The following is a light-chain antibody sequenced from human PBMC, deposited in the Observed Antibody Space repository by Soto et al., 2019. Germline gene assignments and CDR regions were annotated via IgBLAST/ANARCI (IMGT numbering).Light chain of an antibody. V-gene: IGLV2-14*01. Sequence: QSALTQPASVSGSPGQSITFSCTGTSSDIGGYNYVSWYQQHPGKAPKLMIYEVSNRPSGVSDRFPGSKSGNTASLTISGLQAEDEADYYCTSYTSSTTNYVFGTGTKLTVL. CDR1: SSDIGGYNY. J-gene: IGLJ1*01. CDR3: TSYTSSTTNYV. CDR2: EVS.